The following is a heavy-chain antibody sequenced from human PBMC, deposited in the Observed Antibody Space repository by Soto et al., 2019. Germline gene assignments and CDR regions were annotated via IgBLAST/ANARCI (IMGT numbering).Heavy chain of an antibody. V-gene: IGHV1-18*01. CDR2: ISAYNGHT. CDR1: GYTFSNYG. CDR3: VRGDGGYFDH. D-gene: IGHD3-16*01. J-gene: IGHJ4*02. Sequence: QVQLVQSGIEVKKPGASVKVSCNTMGYTFSNYGLSWVRQAPGEGRGLLGWISAYNGHTKYAHKVQDRVTLTTDTSACTAYLELRSLRSDDTAVYYCVRGDGGYFDHWGQGTLVLVSS.